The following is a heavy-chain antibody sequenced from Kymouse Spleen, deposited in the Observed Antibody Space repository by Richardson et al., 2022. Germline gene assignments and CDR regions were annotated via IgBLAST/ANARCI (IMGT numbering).Heavy chain of an antibody. CDR3: ASSAAGDFDY. CDR1: GFTFSSYS. Sequence: EVQLVESGGGLVKPGGSLRLSCAASGFTFSSYSMNWVRQAPGKGLEWVSSISSSSSYIYYADSVKGRFTISRDNAKNSLYLQMNSLRAEDTAVYYCASSAAGDFDYWGQGTLVTVSS. CDR2: ISSSSSYI. V-gene: IGHV3-21*03. D-gene: IGHD6-13*01. J-gene: IGHJ4*02.